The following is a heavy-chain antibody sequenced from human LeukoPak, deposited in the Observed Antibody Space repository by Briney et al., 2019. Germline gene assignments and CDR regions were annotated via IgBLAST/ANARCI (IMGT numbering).Heavy chain of an antibody. D-gene: IGHD2/OR15-2a*01. CDR2: IYYGGST. Sequence: PSETLSLTCTVSGGSIRSYYWSWIRQPPGKGLGWIGYIYYGGSTNYNPSLKSRVTISVDTSKNQFSLKLSSVTAADTAVYYCARDHRSNSAFDIWGQGTMVTVSS. J-gene: IGHJ3*02. V-gene: IGHV4-59*01. CDR3: ARDHRSNSAFDI. CDR1: GGSIRSYY.